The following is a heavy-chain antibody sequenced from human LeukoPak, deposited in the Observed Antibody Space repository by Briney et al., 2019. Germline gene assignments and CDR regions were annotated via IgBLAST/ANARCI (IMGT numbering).Heavy chain of an antibody. CDR2: INAGNGNT. CDR3: ARAQLGSNRPGDL. D-gene: IGHD6-13*01. J-gene: IGHJ5*02. Sequence: ASVKVSCKASGYTFSSYDIHWVRQAPGQRLEWMGWINAGNGNTKFSQKFQDRVTITRHTSASTDYMELTSLRSEDTAVYHCARAQLGSNRPGDLWGQGTLVTVSS. V-gene: IGHV1-3*01. CDR1: GYTFSSYD.